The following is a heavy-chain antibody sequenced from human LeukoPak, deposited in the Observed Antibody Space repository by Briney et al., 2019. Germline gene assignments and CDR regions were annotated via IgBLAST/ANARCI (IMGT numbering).Heavy chain of an antibody. V-gene: IGHV1-24*01. D-gene: IGHD4-17*01. CDR3: ATGGADYGDYEDAFDI. CDR1: GYTLTELS. Sequence: GASVKVSFKVSGYTLTELSMHWVRQAPGKGLEWMGGFDPEDGETIYAQKFQGRVTMTEDTSTDTAYMELSSLRSEDTAVYYCATGGADYGDYEDAFDIWGQGTMVTVSS. CDR2: FDPEDGET. J-gene: IGHJ3*02.